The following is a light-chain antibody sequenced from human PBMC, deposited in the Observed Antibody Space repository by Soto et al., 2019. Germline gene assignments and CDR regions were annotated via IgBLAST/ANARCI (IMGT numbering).Light chain of an antibody. Sequence: QSALTQPPSASGSPGQSVSVSCTGTSSDVGGYNYVSWYQQHPGKAPRLLIYEVTQRPSGVPDRFSGSKSGNTASLTVSGLQAEDEADYYCSSYAGSSNYVFGTGTKVTAL. CDR1: SSDVGGYNY. CDR2: EVT. J-gene: IGLJ1*01. V-gene: IGLV2-8*01. CDR3: SSYAGSSNYV.